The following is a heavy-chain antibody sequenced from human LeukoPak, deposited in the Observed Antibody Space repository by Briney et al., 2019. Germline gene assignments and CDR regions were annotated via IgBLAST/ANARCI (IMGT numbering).Heavy chain of an antibody. CDR1: GGSISSSDYY. V-gene: IGHV4-39*07. CDR2: IYYSGST. CDR3: ARDGPRGLDY. Sequence: SETLSLTCTVSGGSISSSDYYWGWIRQPPGKGLEWIGTIYYSGSTYYNSSLKSRVTISVDTSKNQFSLKLNSVAAADTAVYYCARDGPRGLDYWGQGTPVTVSS. D-gene: IGHD5-24*01. J-gene: IGHJ4*02.